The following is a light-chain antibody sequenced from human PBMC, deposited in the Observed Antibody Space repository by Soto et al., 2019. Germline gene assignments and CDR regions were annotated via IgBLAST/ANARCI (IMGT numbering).Light chain of an antibody. CDR3: SSYTSTLALEV. J-gene: IGLJ2*01. CDR2: EVS. CDR1: SSDVGGYNY. V-gene: IGLV2-14*01. Sequence: QSALTQPASVSGSPGQSITISCTGTSSDVGGYNYVSWYQQHPGKAPKLMIYEVSNRPSGVSNRFSGSKSGNTASLTISGLQAEDEADYYCSSYTSTLALEVFGGGTKVTVL.